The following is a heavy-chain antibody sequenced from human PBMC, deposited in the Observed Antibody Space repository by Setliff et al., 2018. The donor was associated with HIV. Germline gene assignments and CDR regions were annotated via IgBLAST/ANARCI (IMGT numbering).Heavy chain of an antibody. CDR2: ISYTGST. D-gene: IGHD3-9*01. Sequence: NPSETLSLTCTVSGGSISSYYWGWIRQPPGKGLEWIGTISYTGSTYYDPSLKSRVTISLDTSKNQFFLKLSSVTAPDTAIYYCARQTWEYYDTLTGYYRSPKNFDSWGQGTLVTVSS. J-gene: IGHJ4*02. CDR1: GGSISSYY. V-gene: IGHV4-39*01. CDR3: ARQTWEYYDTLTGYYRSPKNFDS.